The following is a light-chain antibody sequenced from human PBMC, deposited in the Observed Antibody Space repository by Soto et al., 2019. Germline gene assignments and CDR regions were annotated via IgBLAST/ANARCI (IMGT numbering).Light chain of an antibody. CDR2: EVS. Sequence: QSALTQPPSASGSPGQSVTISCTETSSDVGGYNYVSWYQQHPGKAPKLMIYEVSKRPSGVPDRFSGSKFGKTASLTVSGLQAEDEADYYCSSYAGSAPVVFGGGTKLTVL. J-gene: IGLJ2*01. V-gene: IGLV2-8*01. CDR1: SSDVGGYNY. CDR3: SSYAGSAPVV.